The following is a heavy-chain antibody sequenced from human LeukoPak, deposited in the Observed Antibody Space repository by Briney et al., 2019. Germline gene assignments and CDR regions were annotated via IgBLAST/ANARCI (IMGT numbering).Heavy chain of an antibody. Sequence: PGGSLRLSCATSGFTFSNAWMNWVRQAPGKGLEWVGRIRSNSDGGTINYAAPVKGRFTLSRDDSKTTLYLQMNSLQTEDTAVYYCATDFYDSTWGQGTLVTVSS. V-gene: IGHV3-15*07. CDR2: IRSNSDGGTI. CDR3: ATDFYDST. CDR1: GFTFSNAW. J-gene: IGHJ5*02. D-gene: IGHD3-22*01.